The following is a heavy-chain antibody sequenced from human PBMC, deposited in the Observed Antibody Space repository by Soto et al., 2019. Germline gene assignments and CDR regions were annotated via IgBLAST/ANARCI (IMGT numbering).Heavy chain of an antibody. CDR1: GFTFSSYA. CDR3: AKDRVADLLDY. Sequence: EVQLLESGGGLVQPGGSLRLSCAASGFTFSSYAMSWVRQAPGKGLEWVYAISGSGGSTYYADSVKGRFTIARDNSNNTLYPQMNSLRAEDTAVYYCAKDRVADLLDYWGQGTLVTVSS. D-gene: IGHD2-15*01. V-gene: IGHV3-23*01. CDR2: ISGSGGST. J-gene: IGHJ4*02.